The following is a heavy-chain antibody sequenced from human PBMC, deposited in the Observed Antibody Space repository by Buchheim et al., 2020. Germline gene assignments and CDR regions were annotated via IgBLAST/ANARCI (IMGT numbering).Heavy chain of an antibody. V-gene: IGHV3-23*01. CDR2: INAGGETK. J-gene: IGHJ4*02. CDR3: VRRAGRTTNYWYYFDY. CDR1: GFIFNTYA. Sequence: DVELLESGGGLVRPGGSLRLSCAASGFIFNTYAVTWVRQAPGKGLEWVSTINAGGETKYYADSVRGRFTISRDNSKDTLFLHLSSIRAEDTAIYYCVRRAGRTTNYWYYFDYWGQGAL. D-gene: IGHD1-14*01.